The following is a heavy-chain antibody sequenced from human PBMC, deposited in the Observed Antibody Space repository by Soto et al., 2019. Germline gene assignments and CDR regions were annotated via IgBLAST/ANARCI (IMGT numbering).Heavy chain of an antibody. D-gene: IGHD6-13*01. Sequence: GGPVKVSCKASGYTFTSYDINWVRQATGQGLEWMGWMNPNSGNTGYAQKFQGRVTMTRNTSISTAYMELSSLRSEDTAVYYCARGRGGYRRNWFDPWGQGTLVTVAS. CDR2: MNPNSGNT. CDR3: ARGRGGYRRNWFDP. CDR1: GYTFTSYD. V-gene: IGHV1-8*01. J-gene: IGHJ5*02.